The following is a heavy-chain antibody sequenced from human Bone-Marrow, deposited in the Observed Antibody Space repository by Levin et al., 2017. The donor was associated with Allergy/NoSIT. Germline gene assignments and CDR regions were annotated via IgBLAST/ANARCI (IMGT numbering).Heavy chain of an antibody. Sequence: PGGSLRLSCAASGFTFSDYSMNWVRLTPGKGLEWVSSISSSSSYIYYSDSVKGRFTVSRDNAKKSLFLQMDSLRVEETAMYYCVRGVGVVVGSNSRGGYYFDHWGPGTPVTVSS. D-gene: IGHD3-3*01. V-gene: IGHV3-21*01. CDR2: ISSSSSYI. J-gene: IGHJ4*02. CDR3: VRGVGVVVGSNSRGGYYFDH. CDR1: GFTFSDYS.